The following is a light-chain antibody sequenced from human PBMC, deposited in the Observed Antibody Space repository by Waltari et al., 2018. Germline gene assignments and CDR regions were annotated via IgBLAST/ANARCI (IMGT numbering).Light chain of an antibody. CDR1: QSISSY. V-gene: IGKV1-39*01. J-gene: IGKJ2*01. CDR3: QQSYSTPYT. CDR2: AAS. Sequence: DIQMTQSPSSLSASVGDRVTITCQASQSISSYLNWYQQKPGKAPKLLIYAASSLQSGVPSRFSGSGTGTDFTLTINSLQPVDFATYYCQQSYSTPYTFGQRTKLEIK.